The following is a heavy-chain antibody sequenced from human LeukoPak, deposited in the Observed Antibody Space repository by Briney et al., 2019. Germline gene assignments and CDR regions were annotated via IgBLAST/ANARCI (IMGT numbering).Heavy chain of an antibody. V-gene: IGHV4-30-4*01. D-gene: IGHD2-15*01. CDR1: GDSINSLDS. CDR2: IYDSGST. Sequence: SETLSLTCTVSGDSINSLDSWSWVRQPPGKGLEWIGYIYDSGSTYYNPSLKSRITISVDTSENRFSLKLSSVTATDTAVYYCARDCSGGSCYGAFDIWGQGTMVTVSS. J-gene: IGHJ3*02. CDR3: ARDCSGGSCYGAFDI.